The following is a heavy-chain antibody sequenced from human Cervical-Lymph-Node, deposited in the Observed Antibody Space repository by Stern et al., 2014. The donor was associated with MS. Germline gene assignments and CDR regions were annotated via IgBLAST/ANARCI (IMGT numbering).Heavy chain of an antibody. J-gene: IGHJ4*02. Sequence: QVQLQESGPGLVKPSETLSLTCSVSGVSLSIDSYYWGWVRQTPGKGLEWIGSVSHSGTTYYNPSLKRRVTISADTSNNQFSLKLSSGPAADTGVYYCARHDRIALGTAIGKWGQGTLVTVSP. D-gene: IGHD2-21*02. CDR3: ARHDRIALGTAIGK. V-gene: IGHV4-39*01. CDR2: VSHSGTT. CDR1: GVSLSIDSYY.